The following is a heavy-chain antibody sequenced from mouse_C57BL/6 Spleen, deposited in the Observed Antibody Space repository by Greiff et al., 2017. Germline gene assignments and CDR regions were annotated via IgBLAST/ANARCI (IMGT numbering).Heavy chain of an antibody. CDR3: ATIITTVFDD. Sequence: EVQVVESGGGLVKPGGSLKLSCAASGFTFSDYGMHWVRQAPEKGLEWVAYISSGSSTIYYADTVKGRFTISRDNAKNTLFLQMTSLRSEDTAMYYCATIITTVFDDWGQGTTLTVSS. CDR2: ISSGSSTI. CDR1: GFTFSDYG. J-gene: IGHJ2*01. D-gene: IGHD1-1*01. V-gene: IGHV5-17*01.